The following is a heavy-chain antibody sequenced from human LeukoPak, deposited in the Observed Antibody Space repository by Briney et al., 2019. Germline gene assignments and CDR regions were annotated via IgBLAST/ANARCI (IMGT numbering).Heavy chain of an antibody. Sequence: PSETLSLTCTVSGGSISSSFYHWGWIRQPPGKGLEWIGNIYYSGSTYYNPSLKSRVTISVDTSKNQFSLKLSSVTAADTAVYYCASTEPVGPVDYWGQGTLVTVSS. CDR2: IYYSGST. J-gene: IGHJ4*02. D-gene: IGHD1-26*01. CDR3: ASTEPVGPVDY. V-gene: IGHV4-39*01. CDR1: GGSISSSFYH.